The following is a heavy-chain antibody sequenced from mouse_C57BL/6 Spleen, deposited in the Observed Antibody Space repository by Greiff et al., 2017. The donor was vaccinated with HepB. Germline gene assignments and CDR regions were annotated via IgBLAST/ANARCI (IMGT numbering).Heavy chain of an antibody. D-gene: IGHD2-5*01. J-gene: IGHJ2*01. CDR2: IDPSDSYT. Sequence: QVQLQQPGAELVMPGASVKLSCKASGYTFTSYWMHWVKQRPGQGLEWIGEIDPSDSYTNYNQKFKGKSTLTVDKSSSTAYMQLSSLTSEDSAVYYCAIIYSNYFDYWGQGTTLTVSS. CDR3: AIIYSNYFDY. CDR1: GYTFTSYW. V-gene: IGHV1-69*01.